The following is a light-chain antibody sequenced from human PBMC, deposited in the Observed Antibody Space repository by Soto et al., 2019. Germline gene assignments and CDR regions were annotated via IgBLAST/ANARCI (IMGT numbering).Light chain of an antibody. Sequence: EIVLTQSPVTLSLSPGERATLSCRASQSVSSYLAWYQQKPGQAPRLLIYDASTRATGIPARFSGSGSETDFTLTITSLEPEDFAVYYCQQRSNWPLTFGGGTKVDI. CDR1: QSVSSY. CDR2: DAS. J-gene: IGKJ4*01. V-gene: IGKV3-11*01. CDR3: QQRSNWPLT.